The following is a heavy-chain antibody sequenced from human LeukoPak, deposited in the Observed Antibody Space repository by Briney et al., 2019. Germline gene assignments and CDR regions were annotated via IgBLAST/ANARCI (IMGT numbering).Heavy chain of an antibody. J-gene: IGHJ4*02. V-gene: IGHV3-74*01. CDR1: GFTFSSYW. CDR2: INSDGSST. Sequence: GGSLRLSCAASGFTFSSYWMHWVRQAPGKGLVWVSRINSDGSSTSYADSVKGRFTISRDNAKNTLYLQMNSLRAEDTAVYYCARSAVAGINYFDYWGQGTLVTVSS. D-gene: IGHD6-19*01. CDR3: ARSAVAGINYFDY.